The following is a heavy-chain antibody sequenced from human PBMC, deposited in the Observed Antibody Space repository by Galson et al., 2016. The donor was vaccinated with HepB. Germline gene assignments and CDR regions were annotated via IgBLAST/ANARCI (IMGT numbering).Heavy chain of an antibody. Sequence: SLRLSCAASGFTLNTYAMYWVRQAPGKGLEWVSTISGGGDITYYADSVKGRFTISRDTSKKTLYLQMNSLRVDETAVYYCAIGWDQRLEYYLDYWGQGTPVTVSS. J-gene: IGHJ4*02. D-gene: IGHD1-1*01. CDR1: GFTLNTYA. CDR2: ISGGGDIT. V-gene: IGHV3-23*01. CDR3: AIGWDQRLEYYLDY.